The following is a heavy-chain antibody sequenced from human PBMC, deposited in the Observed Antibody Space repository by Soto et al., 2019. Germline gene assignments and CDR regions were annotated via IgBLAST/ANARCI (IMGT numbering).Heavy chain of an antibody. CDR1: GSSMISYY. CDR2: IYYSGST. CDR3: ASPKIAFYNWFDP. D-gene: IGHD3-3*02. J-gene: IGHJ5*02. Sequence: SETLSLTCTVSGSSMISYYWSWIRQPPGKGLEWIGYIYYSGSTNYNPSLKSRVTISVDTSKNQFSLKLSSVTAADSAVYYCASPKIAFYNWFDPWGQGTLVTVSS. V-gene: IGHV4-59*08.